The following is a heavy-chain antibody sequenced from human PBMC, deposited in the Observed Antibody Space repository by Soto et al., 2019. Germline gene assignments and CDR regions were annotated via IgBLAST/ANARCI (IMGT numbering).Heavy chain of an antibody. Sequence: EASVKVSCNASGYTFTSYAMNWLRQAPGQRLEWMGWINDGNGIAKYEPKLQGRVTITADKYTSTAQTELSSLRSEDTAVCYCASAIVVSGVSKYWGQGTLVT. V-gene: IGHV1-3*01. CDR3: ASAIVVSGVSKY. D-gene: IGHD3-22*01. CDR2: INDGNGIA. CDR1: GYTFTSYA. J-gene: IGHJ4*02.